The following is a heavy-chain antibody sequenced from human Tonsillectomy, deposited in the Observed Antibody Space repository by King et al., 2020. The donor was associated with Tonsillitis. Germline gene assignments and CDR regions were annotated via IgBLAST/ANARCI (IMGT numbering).Heavy chain of an antibody. Sequence: VQLVESGGGVVKPGRSLRLSCAASGFTFSSYGMHWVRQAPGKGLEWVAVISDDGGNKYYADSVKGRFTISRDNSKNTLYLQMNSPRAEDTAVYYCANAQSDCYDSEIYYCGPETLVTVSS. CDR1: GFTFSSYG. D-gene: IGHD3-22*01. J-gene: IGHJ4*02. CDR3: ANAQSDCYDSEIYY. V-gene: IGHV3-30*18. CDR2: ISDDGGNK.